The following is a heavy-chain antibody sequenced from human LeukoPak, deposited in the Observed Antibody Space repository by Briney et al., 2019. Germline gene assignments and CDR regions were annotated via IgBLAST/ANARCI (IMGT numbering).Heavy chain of an antibody. D-gene: IGHD3-22*01. CDR1: GFMFDDYG. J-gene: IGHJ6*02. Sequence: GGSLRLSCAASGFMFDDYGMSWVRQAPGKGLEWVAVISYDGSNKYYADSVEGRFTISRNNSKNTLYLQMNSLRAEDTAVYYCAKVGSSGYYFYYYGMDVWGQGTTVTVSS. CDR2: ISYDGSNK. CDR3: AKVGSSGYYFYYYGMDV. V-gene: IGHV3-30*18.